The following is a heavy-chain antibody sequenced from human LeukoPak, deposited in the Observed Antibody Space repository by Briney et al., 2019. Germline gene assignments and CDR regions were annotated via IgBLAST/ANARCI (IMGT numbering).Heavy chain of an antibody. Sequence: PSQTLSLTCAASGGSISSGGYSWSWIRQPPGEGLEWIGYIYHSGSTYYNPSLKSRVTISVDRSKNQFSLKLSSVTAADTAVYYCARAGVAAADAFDIWGQGTMVTVSS. CDR2: IYHSGST. J-gene: IGHJ3*02. CDR1: GGSISSGGYS. D-gene: IGHD6-13*01. V-gene: IGHV4-30-2*01. CDR3: ARAGVAAADAFDI.